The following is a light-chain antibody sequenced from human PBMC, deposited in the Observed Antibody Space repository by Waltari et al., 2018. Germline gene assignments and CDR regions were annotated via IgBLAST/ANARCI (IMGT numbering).Light chain of an antibody. J-gene: IGKJ1*01. CDR1: QDVTKY. Sequence: DIQMTQSPSSVSASVGDRVTITCRASQDVTKYIAWYQQNPGRAPKVLIFDVSTLQSGVPSRFSGSGSGTEFSLTISSLQPEDFATYYCQQGDSLPPTFGQGTKVEI. CDR3: QQGDSLPPT. V-gene: IGKV1-12*01. CDR2: DVS.